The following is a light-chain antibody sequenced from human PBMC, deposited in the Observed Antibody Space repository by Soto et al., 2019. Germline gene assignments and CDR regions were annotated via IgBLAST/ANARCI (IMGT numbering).Light chain of an antibody. V-gene: IGLV6-57*03. CDR3: LSFDSDTQV. CDR2: EDD. Sequence: NFILTQPHSVSESPGKTVTISCTRISGSIASNSVQWFQQRPGSAPTTVIFEDDQRPSGVPDRFSGSIDSSSNSASLTISGLKTEDEADYYCLSFDSDTQVFGGGTKLTVL. CDR1: SGSIASNS. J-gene: IGLJ3*02.